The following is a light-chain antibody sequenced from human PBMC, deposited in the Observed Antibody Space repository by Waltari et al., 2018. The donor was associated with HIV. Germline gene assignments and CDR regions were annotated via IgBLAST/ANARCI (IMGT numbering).Light chain of an antibody. Sequence: QSVLTQPPSASGTPGQKVTISCSGGTANIGANFVFWFQQFPGTAPKLLIYRDNLRHSGVPARFSGSKSGTSASLTISGLRSDDEAHYFCAVLDDTLDGGVFGGGTKLTVL. CDR2: RDN. J-gene: IGLJ2*01. CDR1: TANIGANF. V-gene: IGLV1-47*01. CDR3: AVLDDTLDGGV.